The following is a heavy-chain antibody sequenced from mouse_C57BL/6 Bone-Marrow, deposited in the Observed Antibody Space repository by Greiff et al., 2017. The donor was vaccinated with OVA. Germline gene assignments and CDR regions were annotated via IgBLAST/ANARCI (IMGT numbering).Heavy chain of an antibody. CDR3: ARSNFITTVGWYFDI. CDR1: GYTFTSYW. D-gene: IGHD1-1*01. J-gene: IGHJ1*03. V-gene: IGHV1-72*01. CDR2: IDPNSGGT. Sequence: QVQLQQPGAELVKPGASVKLSCKASGYTFTSYWMHWVKQRPGRGLEWIGRIDPNSGGTKYNEKFKSKATLTVDKPSSTADMQLSSLTSEDSAVYYCARSNFITTVGWYFDIWGTGTTVTVSS.